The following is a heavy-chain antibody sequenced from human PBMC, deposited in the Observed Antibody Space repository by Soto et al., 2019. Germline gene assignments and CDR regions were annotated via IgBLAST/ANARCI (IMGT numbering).Heavy chain of an antibody. CDR2: ISGSGSGAT. V-gene: IGHV3-23*01. CDR1: GFTFSTYA. J-gene: IGHJ5*02. CDR3: VKSSQWLVLGGWFDP. D-gene: IGHD6-19*01. Sequence: GPLRLSCAASGFTFSTYAMSWVRQAPGKGLEWVSGISGSGSGATYYADSVKGWFTISRDNSKNTLYLQMNSLRAEDTAVYYCVKSSQWLVLGGWFDPWGQGTLVTVSS.